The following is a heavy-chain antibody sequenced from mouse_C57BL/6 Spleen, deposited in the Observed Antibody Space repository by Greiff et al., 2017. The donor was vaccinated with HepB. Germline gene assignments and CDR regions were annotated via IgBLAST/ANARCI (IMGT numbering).Heavy chain of an antibody. CDR3: TRDRSTMVTDYYAMDY. CDR1: GFTFSSYA. J-gene: IGHJ4*01. CDR2: ISSGGDYI. Sequence: EVQRVESGEGLVKPGGSLKLSCAASGFTFSSYAMSWVRQTPEKRLEWVAYISSGGDYIYYADTVKGRFTISRDNARNTLYLQMSSLKSEDTAMYYCTRDRSTMVTDYYAMDYWGQGTSVTVSS. V-gene: IGHV5-9-1*02. D-gene: IGHD2-2*01.